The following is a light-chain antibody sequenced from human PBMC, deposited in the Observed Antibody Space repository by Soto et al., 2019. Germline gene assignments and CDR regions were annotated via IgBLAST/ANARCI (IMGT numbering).Light chain of an antibody. CDR2: AAS. J-gene: IGKJ4*01. V-gene: IGKV1-27*01. Sequence: DIQMTKSPSSLSSSVGDRVTITCRASQGSSNYLAWYQQKPGKVPKLLVYAASTLQAGVPSRFSGSGSGTDIPLLISSLQPEDVATYYCQKYNSAPARTFGGGTKVEIK. CDR3: QKYNSAPART. CDR1: QGSSNY.